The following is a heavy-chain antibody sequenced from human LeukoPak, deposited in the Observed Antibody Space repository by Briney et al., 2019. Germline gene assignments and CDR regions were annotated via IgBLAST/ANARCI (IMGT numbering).Heavy chain of an antibody. D-gene: IGHD2-15*01. CDR1: GFTFSSYA. CDR3: AKDSVEDIVVVGNFDY. J-gene: IGHJ4*02. CDR2: ISGSGGST. Sequence: GGSLRLSCAASGFTFSSYAMSWVRQAPGKGLEWVSAISGSGGSTYYADSVKGGFTISRDNSKNTLYLQMNSLRAEDTAVYYCAKDSVEDIVVVGNFDYWGQGTLVTVSS. V-gene: IGHV3-23*01.